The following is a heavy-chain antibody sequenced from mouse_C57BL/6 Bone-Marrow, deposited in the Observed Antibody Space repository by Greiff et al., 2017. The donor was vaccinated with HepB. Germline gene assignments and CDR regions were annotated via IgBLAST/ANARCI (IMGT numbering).Heavy chain of an antibody. CDR2: IHPNSGST. CDR3: ATLLLPYFDY. CDR1: GYTFTSYW. D-gene: IGHD1-1*01. J-gene: IGHJ2*01. V-gene: IGHV1-64*01. Sequence: VQLQQSGAELARPGASVKLSCKASGYTFTSYWMHWVKQRPGQGLEWIGMIHPNSGSTNYNEKFKSKATLTVDKSSSTAYMQLSSLTSEDSAVYYCATLLLPYFDYWGQGTTLTVSS.